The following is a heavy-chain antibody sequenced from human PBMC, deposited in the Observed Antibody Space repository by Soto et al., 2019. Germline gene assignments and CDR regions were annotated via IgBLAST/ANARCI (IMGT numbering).Heavy chain of an antibody. J-gene: IGHJ4*02. CDR3: ARPVYSGYDPYFDY. Sequence: QLQLQESGPGLVKPSETLSLTCTVSGGSISSSSYYWGWIRQPPGKGLEWIGSIYYSGSTYYNPSLKSRVTISVDTSKNQFSLKLSSVTAADTAVYYCARPVYSGYDPYFDYWGQGTLVTVSS. CDR2: IYYSGST. D-gene: IGHD5-12*01. V-gene: IGHV4-39*01. CDR1: GGSISSSSYY.